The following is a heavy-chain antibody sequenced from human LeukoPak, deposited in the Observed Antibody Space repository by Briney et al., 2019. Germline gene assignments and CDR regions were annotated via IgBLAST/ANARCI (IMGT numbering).Heavy chain of an antibody. D-gene: IGHD3-10*01. CDR1: GGSFSGYY. J-gene: IGHJ5*02. V-gene: IGHV4-34*01. CDR2: INHSGST. CDR3: ARLVRFGELLHNWFDP. Sequence: SETLSLTCAVYGGSFSGYYWSWIRQPPGKGLEWIGEINHSGSTNYNPSLKSRVTISVDTSKNQFSLKLSSVTAADTAVYYCARLVRFGELLHNWFDPWGQETLVTVSS.